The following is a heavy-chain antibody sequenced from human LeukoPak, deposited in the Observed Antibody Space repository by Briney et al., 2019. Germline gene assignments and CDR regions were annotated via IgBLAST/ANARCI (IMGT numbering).Heavy chain of an antibody. V-gene: IGHV3-7*01. D-gene: IGHD2-21*01. Sequence: GGSLRLSCAASGFTFSSYSMSWVRQAPGKGLEYVANIKKDGSETYYVDSVKGRFTISRDHAKNSLYLQMNSLRVEDTAVFYCARDQGILFFDSWGQGTLVTVSS. CDR3: ARDQGILFFDS. CDR1: GFTFSSYS. J-gene: IGHJ4*02. CDR2: IKKDGSET.